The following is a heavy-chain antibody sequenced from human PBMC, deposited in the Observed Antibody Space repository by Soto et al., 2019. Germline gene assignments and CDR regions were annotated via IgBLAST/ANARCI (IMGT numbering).Heavy chain of an antibody. Sequence: EMQLVESGGGLVIPGGSLRLSCAASGLIVNNNYMNWVRQAPGKGLEWVSVIHSGNSASYADSVMGRFTISSHNSKNMVYLQMNSLRAEDTAVYYCARDPGYCSGGICYRYMDVWGKGTTVTVSS. CDR3: ARDPGYCSGGICYRYMDV. V-gene: IGHV3-53*04. D-gene: IGHD2-15*01. CDR1: GLIVNNNY. CDR2: IHSGNSA. J-gene: IGHJ6*03.